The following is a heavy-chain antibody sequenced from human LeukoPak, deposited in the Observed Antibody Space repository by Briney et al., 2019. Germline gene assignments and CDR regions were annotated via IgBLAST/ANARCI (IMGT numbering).Heavy chain of an antibody. CDR3: ARDGEHIVVVTAIPRAEYFQH. CDR1: GYTFTSYY. CDR2: INPSGGST. D-gene: IGHD2-21*02. J-gene: IGHJ1*01. V-gene: IGHV1-46*01. Sequence: GASVKVSCKASGYTFTSYYMHWVRQAPGQGLEWMGIINPSGGSTSYAQKFQGRVTMTRDTSTSTVYMELSSLRSEDTAVYYCARDGEHIVVVTAIPRAEYFQHWGQGTLVTVSS.